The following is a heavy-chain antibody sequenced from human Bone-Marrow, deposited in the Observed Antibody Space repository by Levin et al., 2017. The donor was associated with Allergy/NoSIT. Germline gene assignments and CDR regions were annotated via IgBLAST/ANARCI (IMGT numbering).Heavy chain of an antibody. J-gene: IGHJ4*02. CDR3: ARGMADILPLGFYFDH. V-gene: IGHV3-30-3*01. CDR2: ISSDENRA. CDR1: GFTFGTYN. Sequence: RSGGSLRLSCAASGFTFGTYNMHWVRQAPGKGLEWVAVISSDENRAYYADSVKGRFTISRDSSKNTLFLQMNSLTPEDTAVFYCARGMADILPLGFYFDHWGRGTLVTVSS. D-gene: IGHD5-24*01.